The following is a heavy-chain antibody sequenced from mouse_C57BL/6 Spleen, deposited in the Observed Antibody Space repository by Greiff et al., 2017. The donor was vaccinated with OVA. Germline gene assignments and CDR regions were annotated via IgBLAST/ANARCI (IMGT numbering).Heavy chain of an antibody. D-gene: IGHD1-1*01. V-gene: IGHV5-17*01. CDR3: ARDYYYVSSAWFAY. CDR2: ISSGSSTI. Sequence: EVMLVESGGGLVKPGGSLKLSCAASGFTFSDYGMHWVRQAPEKGLGWVAYISSGSSTIYYADTVKGRFTISRDNAKNTLFLQMTSLRSEDTAMYYCARDYYYVSSAWFAYWGQGTLVTVSA. J-gene: IGHJ3*01. CDR1: GFTFSDYG.